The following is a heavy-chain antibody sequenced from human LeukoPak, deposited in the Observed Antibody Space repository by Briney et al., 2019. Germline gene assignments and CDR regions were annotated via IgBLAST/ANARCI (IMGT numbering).Heavy chain of an antibody. V-gene: IGHV1-18*01. J-gene: IGHJ5*02. D-gene: IGHD6-13*01. Sequence: ASVKVSCKASGYTFSNYGINWLRQAPGQGLEWMGWISDYNSNRNYVQKFQGRFTLTADTSSSTAYMELRSLTSDDTATYYCARSGRSWYDWSDPWDQGTQVTVSA. CDR1: GYTFSNYG. CDR3: ARSGRSWYDWSDP. CDR2: ISDYNSNR.